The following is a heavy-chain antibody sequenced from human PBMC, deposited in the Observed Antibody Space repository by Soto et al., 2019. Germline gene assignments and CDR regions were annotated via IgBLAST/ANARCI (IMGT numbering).Heavy chain of an antibody. Sequence: GGSLRLSCAASGFTFSSYSMNWVRQAPGKGLEWVSSISSSSSYIYYADSVKGRFTISRDNPKNSLYLQMNSLRAEDTAVYYCARAPYSSGWPYYFDYWGQGTLVTVSS. CDR3: ARAPYSSGWPYYFDY. J-gene: IGHJ4*02. D-gene: IGHD6-19*01. V-gene: IGHV3-21*01. CDR1: GFTFSSYS. CDR2: ISSSSSYI.